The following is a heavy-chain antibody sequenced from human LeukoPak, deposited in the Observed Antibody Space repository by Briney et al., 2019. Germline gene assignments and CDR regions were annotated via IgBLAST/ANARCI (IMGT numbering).Heavy chain of an antibody. CDR2: ISSSSSYI. J-gene: IGHJ4*02. Sequence: PGGSLRLSXAASGFTFRSYSMNWVRQAPGKGLEWVSSISSSSSYIYYADSVKGRFTISRDNAKNSLYLQMNSLRAEDTAVYYCARGRTGMVRGVRVDYWGQGTLVTVSS. V-gene: IGHV3-21*01. CDR3: ARGRTGMVRGVRVDY. CDR1: GFTFRSYS. D-gene: IGHD3-10*01.